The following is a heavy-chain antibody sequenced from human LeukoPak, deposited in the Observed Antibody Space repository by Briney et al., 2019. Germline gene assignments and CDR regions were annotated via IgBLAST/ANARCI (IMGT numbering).Heavy chain of an antibody. D-gene: IGHD3-10*01. Sequence: GGSLRLSCAASGFTFSSYAMSWVRQAPGKGLEWVSAISGSGGRTYYADSVKGRFTISRDNSKNTLYLHMNSLRAEDTAVYYFARDLGLLLWFGELLGLDYWGQGTLVTVSS. CDR1: GFTFSSYA. CDR2: ISGSGGRT. CDR3: ARDLGLLLWFGELLGLDY. J-gene: IGHJ4*02. V-gene: IGHV3-23*01.